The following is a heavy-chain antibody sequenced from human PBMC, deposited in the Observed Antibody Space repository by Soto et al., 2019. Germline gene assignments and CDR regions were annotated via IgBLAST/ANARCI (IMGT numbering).Heavy chain of an antibody. J-gene: IGHJ4*02. CDR2: IIPILRTA. CDR1: GGAFRTYG. Sequence: QVQLVQSGAEMKKPGSSVKVSCRASGGAFRTYGFSWVRQAPGQGLEWMGVIIPILRTADYAQKFQGRVSITADESTSTVYMELRRLTSDDTAMYFCARDYDDSSGYFSGGGQGTLVTVSS. D-gene: IGHD3-22*01. CDR3: ARDYDDSSGYFSG. V-gene: IGHV1-69*12.